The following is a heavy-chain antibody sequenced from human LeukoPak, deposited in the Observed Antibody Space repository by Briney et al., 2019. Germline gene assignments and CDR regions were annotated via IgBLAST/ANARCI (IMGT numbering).Heavy chain of an antibody. CDR3: ARSPINKYSGSYLYYFDY. CDR1: GGSISSYY. CDR2: IYYSGST. Sequence: SETLSLTCTVSGGSISSYYWSWIRQPPGKGLEWIGYIYYSGSTNYNPSLKSQVTISVDTSKNQFSLKLSSVTAADTAVYYCARSPINKYSGSYLYYFDYWGQGTLVTVSS. J-gene: IGHJ4*02. D-gene: IGHD3-10*01. V-gene: IGHV4-59*01.